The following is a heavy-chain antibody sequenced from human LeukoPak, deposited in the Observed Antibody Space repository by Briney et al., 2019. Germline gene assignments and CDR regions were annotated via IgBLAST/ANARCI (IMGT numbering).Heavy chain of an antibody. D-gene: IGHD6-6*01. V-gene: IGHV3-30*04. Sequence: GGSLRLSCAAPGFTFSSYGMHWVRQAPGKGLEGVAIISYDGSNEYYADSVKGRFTISRDNSKNTLYLQMNSLRAADTAVYYCSRGKGTSYLSSFDYRGQGTLLTVSS. CDR3: SRGKGTSYLSSFDY. CDR1: GFTFSSYG. J-gene: IGHJ4*02. CDR2: ISYDGSNE.